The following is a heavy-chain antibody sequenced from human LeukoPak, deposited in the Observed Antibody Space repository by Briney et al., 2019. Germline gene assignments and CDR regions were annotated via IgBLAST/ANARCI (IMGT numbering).Heavy chain of an antibody. CDR1: GFTFSSYG. Sequence: PGGSLRLSCAASGFTFSSYGMHWVRQAPGKGLEWVAVIWCDGSNKYYADSVKGRFTISRDNSKNTLYLQMNSLRAEDTAVYYCARDRGVGATTPLGYWGQGTLVTVSS. J-gene: IGHJ4*02. CDR2: IWCDGSNK. D-gene: IGHD1-26*01. V-gene: IGHV3-33*01. CDR3: ARDRGVGATTPLGY.